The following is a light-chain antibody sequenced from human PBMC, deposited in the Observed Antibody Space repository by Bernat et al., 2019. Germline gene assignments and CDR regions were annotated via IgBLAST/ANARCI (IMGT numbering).Light chain of an antibody. CDR3: RSYTSSSTVV. Sequence: QSALTQPPSVSGSPGQSVTISCTGTSSDVGSYNRVSWYQQPPGTAPKLLIYEVDNRPSGVPDRFSGSKSGNTASLTISGLQAEDEADYSCRSYTSSSTVVFGGGTKLTVL. V-gene: IGLV2-18*02. J-gene: IGLJ2*01. CDR2: EVD. CDR1: SSDVGSYNR.